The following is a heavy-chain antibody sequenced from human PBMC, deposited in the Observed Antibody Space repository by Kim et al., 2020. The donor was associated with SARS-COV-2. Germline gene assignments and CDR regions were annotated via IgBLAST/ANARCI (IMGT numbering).Heavy chain of an antibody. J-gene: IGHJ5*02. D-gene: IGHD6-13*01. V-gene: IGHV3-30*07. CDR3: ARGGPSWRQQLNLFDP. Sequence: SGKGRFTISRDNSTNTLYLHMNSLRAEDTAVYYCARGGPSWRQQLNLFDPWGQGTLVTVSS.